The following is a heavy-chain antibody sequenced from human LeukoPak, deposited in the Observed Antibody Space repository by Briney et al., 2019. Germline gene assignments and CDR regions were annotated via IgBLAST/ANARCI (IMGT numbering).Heavy chain of an antibody. Sequence: ASVKVSCKASGYTFTSYGISWVRQAPGQGLEWMGWISAYNGNTNYAQKLQGRVTMTTDTSTSPAYMELRSLRSDDTAVYYCARVPVPSPPAGNGGYYFGFLGQGTLVTVSS. CDR1: GYTFTSYG. D-gene: IGHD4-23*01. CDR3: ARVPVPSPPAGNGGYYFGF. CDR2: ISAYNGNT. V-gene: IGHV1-18*01. J-gene: IGHJ4*02.